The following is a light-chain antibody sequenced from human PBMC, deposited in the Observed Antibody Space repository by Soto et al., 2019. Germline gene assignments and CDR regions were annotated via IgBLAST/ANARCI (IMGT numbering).Light chain of an antibody. J-gene: IGKJ1*01. CDR3: QQSFSSRWT. CDR1: QGISSY. V-gene: IGKV1D-8*03. CDR2: SSS. Sequence: VIWMTESPSLLSASTGDRVTISCRMSQGISSYLNWYQQKPGKAPNLLIYSSSTLQSGVPSRFSGSGSGTDFTLTISSLQPEDFATYYCQQSFSSRWTFGQGTKVDIK.